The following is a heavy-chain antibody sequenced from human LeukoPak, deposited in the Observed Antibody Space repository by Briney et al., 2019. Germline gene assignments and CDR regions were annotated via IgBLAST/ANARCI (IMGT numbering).Heavy chain of an antibody. V-gene: IGHV4-59*08. CDR2: IYYSGST. D-gene: IGHD2-2*01. J-gene: IGHJ4*02. CDR1: GGSISSYY. Sequence: SETLSLTCTVSGGSISSYYWSWIRQPPGKGLEWIGYIYYSGSTNYNPSLKSRVTISVDTSKNQFSLKLSSVTAADTAVYYCARQYCSSTRCYPYYFDYWGQGTLVTVSS. CDR3: ARQYCSSTRCYPYYFDY.